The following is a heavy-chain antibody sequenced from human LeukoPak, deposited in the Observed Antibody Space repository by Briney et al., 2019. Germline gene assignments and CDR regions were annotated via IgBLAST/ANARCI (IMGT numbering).Heavy chain of an antibody. J-gene: IGHJ4*02. CDR3: GSMADYYFDY. CDR2: IYYSGST. D-gene: IGHD2-8*01. Sequence: PSETLSLTCTVSGGSISSSSYYWGWIRQPPGKGLEWIGSIYYSGSTYYNPSLKSRVTISVNTSKNQFSLKLSSVTAADTAVYYCGSMADYYFDYWGQGTLVTVSS. CDR1: GGSISSSSYY. V-gene: IGHV4-39*01.